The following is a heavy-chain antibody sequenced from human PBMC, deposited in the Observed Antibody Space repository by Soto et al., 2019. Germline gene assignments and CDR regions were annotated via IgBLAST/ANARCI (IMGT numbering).Heavy chain of an antibody. CDR1: GGSISSYY. D-gene: IGHD3-3*01. Sequence: QVQLQESGPGLVKPSETLSLTCTVSGGSISSYYWSWIRQPPGKGLEWIGYIYYSGSTNYNPSLKSRVTISVDTTKHQFSLKLSSVTAADTAVYYCARDRGLRFSHDDDGMDGWGQGTTVTVSS. CDR3: ARDRGLRFSHDDDGMDG. CDR2: IYYSGST. J-gene: IGHJ6*02. V-gene: IGHV4-59*01.